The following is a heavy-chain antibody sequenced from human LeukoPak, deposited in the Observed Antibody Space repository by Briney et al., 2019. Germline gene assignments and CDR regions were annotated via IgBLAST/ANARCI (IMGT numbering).Heavy chain of an antibody. CDR1: GGSISSYY. J-gene: IGHJ6*02. CDR2: IYYSGST. Sequence: PSETLSLTCTVSGGSISSYYWSWIRQPPGKGLEWIGYIYYSGSTNYNPSLKSRVTISVDTSKNQFSLKLSSVTAADTAVYYCARGDPGYYGMDVWGQRTTVTVYS. CDR3: ARGDPGYYGMDV. V-gene: IGHV4-59*01.